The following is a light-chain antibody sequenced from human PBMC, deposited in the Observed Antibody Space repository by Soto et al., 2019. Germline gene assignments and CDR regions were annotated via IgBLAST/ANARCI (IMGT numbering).Light chain of an antibody. CDR3: SSYAGNNNLV. Sequence: QSVLTQPPSASGSPGQSVTISCTGTSSDVGGYNYVSWYQQHPGKAPKLMIFEVTKRPSGVPDRFSGSKSGNTASLTVYGLQAEDEADYYCSSYAGNNNLVFGGGIKVTVL. CDR2: EVT. J-gene: IGLJ2*01. CDR1: SSDVGGYNY. V-gene: IGLV2-8*01.